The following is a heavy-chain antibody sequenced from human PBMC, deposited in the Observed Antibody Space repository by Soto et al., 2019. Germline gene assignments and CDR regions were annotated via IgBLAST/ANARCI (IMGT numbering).Heavy chain of an antibody. J-gene: IGHJ4*02. CDR1: SGSLSSSNYY. Sequence: SETLSLTCTVSSGSLSSSNYYWPWVRQPPGKGLEWIGFIHRNGRSYLNPSLRSRVTISIDTSKNQFSLHVASVTAADTATYYCAREIAVKKPGEFDSWGQGALVTVYS. CDR2: IHRNGRS. D-gene: IGHD3-9*01. CDR3: AREIAVKKPGEFDS. V-gene: IGHV4-30-4*08.